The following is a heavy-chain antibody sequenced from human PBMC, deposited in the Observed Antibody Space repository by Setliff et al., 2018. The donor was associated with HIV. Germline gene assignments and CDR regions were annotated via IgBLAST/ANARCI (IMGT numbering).Heavy chain of an antibody. CDR3: ARNSQKGIQPLLLAS. Sequence: SETLSLTCTVSGDSISSGSYFWIWIRQPAGKGLEWIGHISTTGSTNYNPSLKSRVIMSVDTSRNQFSLKLSSVTAADTAVYYCARNSQKGIQPLLLASWGPGTLVTVSS. CDR1: GDSISSGSYF. J-gene: IGHJ4*02. D-gene: IGHD1-1*01. V-gene: IGHV4-61*09. CDR2: ISTTGST.